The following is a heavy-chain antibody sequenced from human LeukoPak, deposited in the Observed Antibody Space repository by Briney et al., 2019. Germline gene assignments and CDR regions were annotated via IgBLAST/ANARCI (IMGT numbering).Heavy chain of an antibody. CDR3: ARDLGGSGWFPGWFDP. V-gene: IGHV4-4*07. D-gene: IGHD6-19*01. CDR2: IYTSGST. J-gene: IGHJ5*02. Sequence: SSETLSLTCTVSGASISSYYWTWIRQPAGKGLEWIGRIYTSGSTNYNPSLKSRVTMSVDTSKNQFSLKLSSVTAADTAVYYCARDLGGSGWFPGWFDPWGQGTLVTVSS. CDR1: GASISSYY.